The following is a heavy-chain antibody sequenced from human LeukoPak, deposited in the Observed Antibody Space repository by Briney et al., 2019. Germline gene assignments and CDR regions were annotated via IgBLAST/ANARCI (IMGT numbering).Heavy chain of an antibody. Sequence: ASVKVSCKASGGTFSSYAISWVRQAPGQGLEWMGGIIPIFGTANYAQKFRGRVTITADESTSTAYMELSSLRSEDTAVYYCARDHAAVAGTGDAFDIWGQGTMVTVSS. CDR1: GGTFSSYA. V-gene: IGHV1-69*13. J-gene: IGHJ3*02. D-gene: IGHD6-19*01. CDR2: IIPIFGTA. CDR3: ARDHAAVAGTGDAFDI.